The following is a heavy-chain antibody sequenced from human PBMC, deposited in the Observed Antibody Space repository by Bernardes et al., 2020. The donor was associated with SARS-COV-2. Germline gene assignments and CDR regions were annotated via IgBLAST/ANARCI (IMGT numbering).Heavy chain of an antibody. Sequence: GGSLRLSCAASGFTFDDYAMHWVRQAPGKGLEWVSCISWNIGSIVYADSVKGRFTISRDNGKNSLYLKMNSLRAEDTALYYCAKEGSAAPGTSADYWAQGTQVTVAS. V-gene: IGHV3-9*01. D-gene: IGHD6-13*01. CDR2: ISWNIGSI. CDR1: GFTFDDYA. J-gene: IGHJ4*02. CDR3: AKEGSAAPGTSADY.